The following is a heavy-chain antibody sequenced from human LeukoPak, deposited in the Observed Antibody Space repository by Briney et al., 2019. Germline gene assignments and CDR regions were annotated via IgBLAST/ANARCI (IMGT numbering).Heavy chain of an antibody. D-gene: IGHD5-18*01. CDR3: ARYNYYYYCYMDV. CDR2: IRYDGSNK. J-gene: IGHJ6*03. CDR1: GFTFSSYG. V-gene: IGHV3-30*02. Sequence: GGSLRLSCAASGFTFSSYGMHWVRQAPGKGLEWVAFIRYDGSNKYYADSVKGRFTISRDNAKNSLYLQMNSLRAEDTAVYYCARYNYYYYCYMDVWGKGTTVTVSS.